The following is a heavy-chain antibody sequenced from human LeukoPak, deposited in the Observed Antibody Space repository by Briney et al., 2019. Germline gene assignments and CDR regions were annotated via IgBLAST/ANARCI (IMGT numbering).Heavy chain of an antibody. CDR3: ARGGQLVSSLFDY. CDR2: IYPGDSDT. CDR1: GYSFTSYW. J-gene: IGHJ4*02. D-gene: IGHD6-6*01. Sequence: GESLKISCKGSGYSFTSYWSGWVRQMPGKGLEWMGIIYPGDSDTRYSPSFQGPLTISADKSTSTAYLQWSSLKASDTALYYCARGGQLVSSLFDYWGQGTLVTASS. V-gene: IGHV5-51*01.